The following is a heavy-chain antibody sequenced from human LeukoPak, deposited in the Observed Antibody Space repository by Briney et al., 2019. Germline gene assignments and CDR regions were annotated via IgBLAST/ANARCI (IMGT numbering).Heavy chain of an antibody. CDR1: GFTFTSYA. V-gene: IGHV3-23*01. D-gene: IGHD2-15*01. Sequence: GGSLRLSCAASGFTFTSYAMSWVRQAPGKGLEWVSTISGSGSSTYYADSVKGRFTISRDNSKNTLFLQVNSLRAEDTAVYYCAKSRRGSPFGLYGLDVWGQGTTVTVSS. CDR3: AKSRRGSPFGLYGLDV. J-gene: IGHJ6*02. CDR2: ISGSGSST.